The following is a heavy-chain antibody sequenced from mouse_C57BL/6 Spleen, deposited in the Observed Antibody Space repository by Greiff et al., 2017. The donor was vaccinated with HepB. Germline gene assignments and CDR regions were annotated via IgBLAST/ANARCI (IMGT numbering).Heavy chain of an antibody. Sequence: QVQLQQPGAELVKPGASVKLSCKASGYTFTSYWMQWVKQRPGQGLEWIGEIDPSDSYTNYNQKFKGKATLTVDTSSSTAYMQLSSLTSEDSAVYYCARGQLRLMFAYWGQGTLVTVSA. J-gene: IGHJ3*01. CDR1: GYTFTSYW. D-gene: IGHD3-2*02. CDR2: IDPSDSYT. V-gene: IGHV1-50*01. CDR3: ARGQLRLMFAY.